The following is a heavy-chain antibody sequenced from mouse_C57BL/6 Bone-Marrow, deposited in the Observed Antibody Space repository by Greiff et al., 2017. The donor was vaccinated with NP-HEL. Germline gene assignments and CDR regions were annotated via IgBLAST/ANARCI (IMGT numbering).Heavy chain of an antibody. CDR1: GYTFTSYW. CDR2: IDPSDSGT. J-gene: IGHJ1*03. D-gene: IGHD1-1*01. Sequence: VQLQQPGAELARPGSSVKLSCKASGYTFTSYWMHWVKPRPIQGLEWIGNIDPSDSGTTYNQKFKDKAKLTADKSSHTAYMELSSLTSEDSAVYYCARWGTFYGSSHWYFDVWGTGTTVTVSS. V-gene: IGHV1-52*01. CDR3: ARWGTFYGSSHWYFDV.